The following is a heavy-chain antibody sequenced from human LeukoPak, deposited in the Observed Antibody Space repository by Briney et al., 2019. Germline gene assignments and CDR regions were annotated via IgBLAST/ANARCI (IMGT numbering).Heavy chain of an antibody. CDR2: ISAYNGNT. Sequence: GASVKVSCKASGYTFTSYGISWVRQAPGQGLEWMGWISAYNGNTNYAQKLQGRVTMTTDTSTSTAYMELRSLRSDDTAVYYCARSRAQYYDYVWGSYRPFDYWGQGTPVTVSS. D-gene: IGHD3-16*02. CDR1: GYTFTSYG. J-gene: IGHJ4*02. V-gene: IGHV1-18*01. CDR3: ARSRAQYYDYVWGSYRPFDY.